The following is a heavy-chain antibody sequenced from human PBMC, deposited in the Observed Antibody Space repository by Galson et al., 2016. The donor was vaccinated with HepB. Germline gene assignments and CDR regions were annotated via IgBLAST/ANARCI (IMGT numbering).Heavy chain of an antibody. J-gene: IGHJ5*02. CDR3: AREAGLERRVSGVVSYFDP. CDR2: IYYSGTT. D-gene: IGHD1-1*01. V-gene: IGHV4-61*08. CDR1: SGSVSSGGYY. Sequence: SETLSLTCTVSSGSVSSGGYYWSWFRQPPGKGLEWIGYIYYSGTTNYNPPLKSRLTISVDPSTNQFSLKLSSVTAADTAVYFCAREAGLERRVSGVVSYFDPWGQGTLVTVSS.